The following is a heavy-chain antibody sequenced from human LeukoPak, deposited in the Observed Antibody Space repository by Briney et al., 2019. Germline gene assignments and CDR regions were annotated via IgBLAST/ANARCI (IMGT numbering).Heavy chain of an antibody. D-gene: IGHD2-8*01. CDR3: ARDGVGDTKPLGY. CDR1: GGTFSSYA. CDR2: IIPIFGTA. V-gene: IGHV1-69*05. J-gene: IGHJ4*02. Sequence: SVKVSCKASGGTFSSYAISWVRQAPGQGLEWMGGIIPIFGTANYAQKLQGRVTMTTDTSTSTAYMELRSLRSDDTAVYYCARDGVGDTKPLGYWGQGTLVTVSS.